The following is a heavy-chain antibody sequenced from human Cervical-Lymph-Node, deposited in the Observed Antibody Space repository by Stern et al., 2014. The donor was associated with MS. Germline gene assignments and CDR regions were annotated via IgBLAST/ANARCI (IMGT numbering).Heavy chain of an antibody. Sequence: VHLVESGGGVVQPGKSLRLSCVASGFTFSGYGMHWVRQAPGKGLEWVAFIWSDGSNPYYADSVQGRFTIARDNLQNTLHLHMNNVTAADTARYYCARGRNVGVNYYFDYWGQGSLVTVSS. V-gene: IGHV3-33*01. CDR2: IWSDGSNP. J-gene: IGHJ4*02. CDR1: GFTFSGYG. D-gene: IGHD3-16*01. CDR3: ARGRNVGVNYYFDY.